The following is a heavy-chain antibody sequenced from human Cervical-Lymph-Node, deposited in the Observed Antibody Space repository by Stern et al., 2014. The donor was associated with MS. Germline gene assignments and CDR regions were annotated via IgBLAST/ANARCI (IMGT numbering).Heavy chain of an antibody. J-gene: IGHJ4*02. CDR3: AKDVGRFVDTAMEFDY. Sequence: EVHLVESGGGLVQPGGSLRLSCAASGFTFSSYAMSWVRQAPGKGLEWVSAISGSGDNTYYAYSVKGRFTISRDNSKNTLYLQMNSLRAEDTAVYYCAKDVGRFVDTAMEFDYWGQGTLVTVSS. CDR2: ISGSGDNT. CDR1: GFTFSSYA. D-gene: IGHD5-18*01. V-gene: IGHV3-23*04.